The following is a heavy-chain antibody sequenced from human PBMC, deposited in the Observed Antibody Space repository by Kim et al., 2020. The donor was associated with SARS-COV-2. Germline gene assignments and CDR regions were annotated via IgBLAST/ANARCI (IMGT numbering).Heavy chain of an antibody. Sequence: ASVKVSCKASGYSFTSFGISWVRQAPGQGLEWMGWISPYNENTKYAQKFQGRVTMTTDISTSTAYMELRGLRSDDTAVYFCARDCSGGGCAPLYWGQGTLVTVSS. D-gene: IGHD2-15*01. CDR2: ISPYNENT. J-gene: IGHJ4*02. V-gene: IGHV1-18*01. CDR3: ARDCSGGGCAPLY. CDR1: GYSFTSFG.